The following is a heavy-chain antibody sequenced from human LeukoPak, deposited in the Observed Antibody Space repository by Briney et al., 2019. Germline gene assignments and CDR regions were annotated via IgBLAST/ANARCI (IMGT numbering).Heavy chain of an antibody. V-gene: IGHV3-21*06. CDR3: ARSKGGAQREYGMDV. Sequence: PGGSLRLSCAASGFTFKNYGMNWVRQAPGMGLEWVSSISSGATYIDNADSVKGRFTISRDNAKNSLYLEMNSLRAEDTAVYYCARSKGGAQREYGMDVWGQGTTVTVSS. CDR2: ISSGATYI. D-gene: IGHD1-1*01. J-gene: IGHJ6*02. CDR1: GFTFKNYG.